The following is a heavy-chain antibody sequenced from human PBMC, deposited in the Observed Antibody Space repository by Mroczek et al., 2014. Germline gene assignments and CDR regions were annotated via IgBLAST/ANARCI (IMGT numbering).Heavy chain of an antibody. CDR1: GGTFSSYA. J-gene: IGHJ4*02. D-gene: IGHD4-17*01. CDR2: IIPIFGTA. Sequence: QVQLQESGAEVKKPGSSVKVSCKASGGTFSSYAISWVRQAPGQGLEWMGGIIPIFGTANYAQKFQGRVTITADESTSTAYMELSSLRSEDTAVYYCASPRTNGDYLGTDYWGQGTLVTVSS. CDR3: ASPRTNGDYLGTDY. V-gene: IGHV1-69*01.